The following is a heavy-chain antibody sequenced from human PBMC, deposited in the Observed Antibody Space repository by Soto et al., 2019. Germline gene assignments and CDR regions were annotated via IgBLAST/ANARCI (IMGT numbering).Heavy chain of an antibody. CDR3: ARDPSIVLVPAATYYYYYYGMDV. CDR1: GFTFSSYW. V-gene: IGHV3-7*01. D-gene: IGHD2-2*01. Sequence: EVQLVESGGGLVQPGGSLRLSCAASGFTFSSYWMSWVRQAPGKGLEWVANIKQDGSEKYYVDSVKGRFTISRDNAKNSLXLXMXGLRAEDTAVYYCARDPSIVLVPAATYYYYYYGMDVWGQGTTVTVSS. J-gene: IGHJ6*02. CDR2: IKQDGSEK.